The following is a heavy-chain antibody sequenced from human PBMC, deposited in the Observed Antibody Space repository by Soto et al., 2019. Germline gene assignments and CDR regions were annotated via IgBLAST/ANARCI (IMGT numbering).Heavy chain of an antibody. V-gene: IGHV3-15*01. D-gene: IGHD3-10*01. CDR3: TKTLVRGVPYYYYYYMDV. Sequence: GGSLRLSCAASGFTFSNAWMSWVRQAPGKGLEWVGRIKSKTDGGTTDYAAPVKGRFTISRDDSKNTLYLQMNSLKTEDTVVYYCTKTLVRGVPYYYYYYMDVWGKGTTVTVSS. CDR1: GFTFSNAW. J-gene: IGHJ6*03. CDR2: IKSKTDGGTT.